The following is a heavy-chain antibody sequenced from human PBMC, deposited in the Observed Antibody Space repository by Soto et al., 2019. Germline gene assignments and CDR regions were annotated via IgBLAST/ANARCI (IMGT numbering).Heavy chain of an antibody. CDR2: IKSKTDGGTT. Sequence: GGSLRLSCAASGCTFSNAWMSWVRQAPGKGLEWVGRIKSKTDGGTTDYAAPVKGRFTISRDDSKNTLYLQMNSLKTEDTAVYYCTTDDITGTTTTTPYYGMDVWGQGTTVTVSS. D-gene: IGHD1-20*01. J-gene: IGHJ6*02. V-gene: IGHV3-15*01. CDR3: TTDDITGTTTTTPYYGMDV. CDR1: GCTFSNAW.